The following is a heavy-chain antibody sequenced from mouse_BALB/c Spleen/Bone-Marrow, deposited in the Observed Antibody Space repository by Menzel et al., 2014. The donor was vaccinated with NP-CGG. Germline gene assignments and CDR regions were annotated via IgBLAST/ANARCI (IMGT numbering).Heavy chain of an antibody. D-gene: IGHD1-2*01. Sequence: EVQLQQSGAELVKPGASVKLSCTASGFNIKDTYMHWVKQRPEQGLEWIGRIDPATGHTKYDPKFQGKATITADTSSNTAYLQLSSLTSEDTAVYYCARTAPENFDYWGQGTTLTVSS. CDR2: IDPATGHT. J-gene: IGHJ2*01. CDR3: ARTAPENFDY. CDR1: GFNIKDTY. V-gene: IGHV14-3*02.